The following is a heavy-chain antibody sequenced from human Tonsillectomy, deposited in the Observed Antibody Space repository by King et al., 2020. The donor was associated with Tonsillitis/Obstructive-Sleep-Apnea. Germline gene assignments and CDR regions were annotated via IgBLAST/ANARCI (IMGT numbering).Heavy chain of an antibody. Sequence: QLVQSGAEVKKPGSSVKVSCKASGGTFNSYVISWVRQAPGQGLEWMGGIIPIFGTANYAQKFQGRVTITADESTSTAYMELSSLRSEETAVYYCARFSMDLVVVPGVRLGFDIWGQGTMVTVSS. J-gene: IGHJ3*02. CDR2: IIPIFGTA. V-gene: IGHV1-69*01. CDR1: GGTFNSYV. D-gene: IGHD2-2*03. CDR3: ARFSMDLVVVPGVRLGFDI.